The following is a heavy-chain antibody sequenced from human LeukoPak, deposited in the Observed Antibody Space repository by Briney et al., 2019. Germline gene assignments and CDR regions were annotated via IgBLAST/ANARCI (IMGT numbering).Heavy chain of an antibody. D-gene: IGHD6-13*01. V-gene: IGHV1-46*01. CDR3: ARDLLAAAGTLVSDY. CDR2: INPSGGST. CDR1: GYTFTGYY. J-gene: IGHJ4*02. Sequence: GASVTVSCKASGYTFTGYYMHWVRQAPGRGLEWMGIINPSGGSTSYAQKFQGRVTMTRDTSTSTVYMELSSLRSEDTAVYYCARDLLAAAGTLVSDYWGQGTLVTVSS.